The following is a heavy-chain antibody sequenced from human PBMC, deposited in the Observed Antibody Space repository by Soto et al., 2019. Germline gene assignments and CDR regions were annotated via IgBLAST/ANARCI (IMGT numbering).Heavy chain of an antibody. J-gene: IGHJ4*02. D-gene: IGHD6-19*01. CDR3: TQSRDGCKG. CDR1: GFTFSGSA. CDR2: IRSKANSYAT. V-gene: IGHV3-73*01. Sequence: EVQLVESGGGLVQPGGSLKLSCAASGFTFSGSAMHWVRQASGKGLEWVGRIRSKANSYATAYAASVKGRFTISRDDSKNTAYRQMNSLKTEDTAVYYCTQSRDGCKGWGQGTLVTVSS.